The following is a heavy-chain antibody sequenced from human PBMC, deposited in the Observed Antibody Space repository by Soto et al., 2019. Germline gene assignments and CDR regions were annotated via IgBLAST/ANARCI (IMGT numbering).Heavy chain of an antibody. D-gene: IGHD3-9*01. V-gene: IGHV5-10-1*01. CDR3: ARRVVTGYYEWFDP. CDR2: IDPGDSYT. CDR1: GYSFTTSW. Sequence: PGESLKISCKASGYSFTTSWISWVRQMPGKGLEWMGRIDPGDSYTNYSPSFQGHVTISADKSISTAYLQWSSLKASDTAVYYCARRVVTGYYEWFDPWGQGTLVTVSS. J-gene: IGHJ5*02.